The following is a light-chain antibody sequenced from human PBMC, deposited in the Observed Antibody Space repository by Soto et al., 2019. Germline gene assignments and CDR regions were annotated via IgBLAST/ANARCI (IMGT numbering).Light chain of an antibody. Sequence: QSALTQPASVSGSPGQSITISCTGTSSDVGGYNYVSWYQQHPGKAPKLMIYEVNNRPSGVSNRFSASKSGNTASLTISGLQAEDEADYYCNSYTASSTLLFGTGTKLTVL. CDR2: EVN. J-gene: IGLJ1*01. V-gene: IGLV2-14*01. CDR3: NSYTASSTLL. CDR1: SSDVGGYNY.